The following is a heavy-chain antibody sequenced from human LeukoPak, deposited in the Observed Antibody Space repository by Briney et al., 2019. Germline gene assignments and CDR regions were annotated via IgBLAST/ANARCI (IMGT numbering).Heavy chain of an antibody. D-gene: IGHD1-14*01. CDR1: GFTFSRHG. Sequence: PGGSLRLSCAASGFTFSRHGMNWVRQAPGKGLEWVSGISGSGDTTYYADSVKGRFTISRDNSKNTVYLQMNSLRAEDTAVYYCAREMGGTGAPAMYWYFDLWGRGTLVTVSS. CDR3: AREMGGTGAPAMYWYFDL. V-gene: IGHV3-23*01. J-gene: IGHJ2*01. CDR2: ISGSGDTT.